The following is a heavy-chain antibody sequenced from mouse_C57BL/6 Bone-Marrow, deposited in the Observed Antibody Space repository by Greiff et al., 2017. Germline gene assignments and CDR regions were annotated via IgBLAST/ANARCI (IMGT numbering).Heavy chain of an antibody. V-gene: IGHV1-63*01. J-gene: IGHJ2*01. Sequence: QVQLQQSGAELVRPGPSVKMSCKASRYTFTNYWIGWAKQRPGHGLEWIGDIYPGGGYTNYNEKFKGKATLTAAKSSSTAYMQFSSLTSEDSAIDCCALTGTKGDFDYWGQGTTLTVSS. D-gene: IGHD4-1*01. CDR2: IYPGGGYT. CDR3: ALTGTKGDFDY. CDR1: RYTFTNYW.